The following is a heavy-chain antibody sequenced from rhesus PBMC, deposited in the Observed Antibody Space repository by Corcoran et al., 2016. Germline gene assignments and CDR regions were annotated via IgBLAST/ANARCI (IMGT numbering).Heavy chain of an antibody. CDR2: ISGSSGRT. V-gene: IGHV4-99*01. D-gene: IGHD6-25*01. CDR3: ARRRQLASFDY. CDR1: GYSISSGYY. Sequence: QVQLQESGPGLVKPSETLSLTCAVSGYSISSGYYWGWIRQPPGKGLEYIGYISGSSGRTYYNPSLKSRVTISKDTSKNQFSLKLSSVTAADTAVYYCARRRQLASFDYWGQGVLVTVSS. J-gene: IGHJ4*01.